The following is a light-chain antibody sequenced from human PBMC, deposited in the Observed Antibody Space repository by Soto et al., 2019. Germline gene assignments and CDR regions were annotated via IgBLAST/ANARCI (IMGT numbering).Light chain of an antibody. CDR3: AAWDDSLNGVV. J-gene: IGLJ2*01. V-gene: IGLV1-44*01. CDR2: NDN. Sequence: QSVLTQPPSASGTPGQRVTISCSGSSSNIGSHTVNWYQQLPGTAPKLLMYNDNQRPSGVPDRFSGSKSGSSASLAISGLQSEDEAAYYCAAWDDSLNGVVFGGGTKVTVL. CDR1: SSNIGSHT.